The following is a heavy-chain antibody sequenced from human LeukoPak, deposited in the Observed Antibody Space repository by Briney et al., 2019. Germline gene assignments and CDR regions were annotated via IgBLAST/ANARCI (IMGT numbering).Heavy chain of an antibody. Sequence: ASVKVSCKASGYTFTGYYMHWVRRAPGQGLEWMGRINPNSGGTNYAQKFQGRVTMTRDTSISTAYMELSRLRSDDTAVYYCARGYYDSSGYLFDYWGQGTLVTVSS. V-gene: IGHV1-2*06. CDR3: ARGYYDSSGYLFDY. J-gene: IGHJ4*02. D-gene: IGHD3-22*01. CDR1: GYTFTGYY. CDR2: INPNSGGT.